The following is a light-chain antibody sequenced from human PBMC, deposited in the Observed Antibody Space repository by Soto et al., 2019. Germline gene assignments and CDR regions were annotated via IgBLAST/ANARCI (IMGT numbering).Light chain of an antibody. CDR3: QVWDSGSDHPGV. Sequence: SYELTQPPSVSVAPGQTARITCDGNNIGSKSVQWYQRKPGQAPVLVVYDNGDRPSGIPERLSGSNSGNTATLTISRVEVGDEADFYCQVWDSGSDHPGVFGGGTKVTVL. CDR1: NIGSKS. V-gene: IGLV3-21*02. CDR2: DNG. J-gene: IGLJ3*02.